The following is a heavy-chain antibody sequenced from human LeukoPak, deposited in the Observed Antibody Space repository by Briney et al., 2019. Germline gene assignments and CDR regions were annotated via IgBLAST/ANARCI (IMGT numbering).Heavy chain of an antibody. CDR1: GLTFSSHA. D-gene: IGHD3-3*01. V-gene: IGHV3-64*02. CDR3: ARGGYYAASDI. J-gene: IGHJ4*02. Sequence: GGSLRLSCAASGLTFSSHAMNWVRQAPGKGLEYVSAIVSNGGNTYYADSVRGRFTISRDNSEDTVYLQMGSLRPEDTAVYYCARGGYYAASDIWGQGALVTVSS. CDR2: IVSNGGNT.